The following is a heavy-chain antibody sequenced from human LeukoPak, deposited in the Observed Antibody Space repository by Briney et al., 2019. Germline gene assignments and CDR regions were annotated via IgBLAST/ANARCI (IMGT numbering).Heavy chain of an antibody. CDR2: IKRKTDGGTT. D-gene: IGHD7-27*01. CDR1: GFTFSDAW. Sequence: GGSLRLSCAASGFTFSDAWMNWVRQAPGKGLEWVGRIKRKTDGGTTDYAAPVKGRFTISRDDSKNTLYLQMNSLKTEDTVVYYCTTGNWGPYWGQGTLVTVSS. V-gene: IGHV3-15*07. J-gene: IGHJ4*02. CDR3: TTGNWGPY.